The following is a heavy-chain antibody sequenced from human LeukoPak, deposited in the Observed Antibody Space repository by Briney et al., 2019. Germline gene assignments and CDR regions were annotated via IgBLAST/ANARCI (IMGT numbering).Heavy chain of an antibody. D-gene: IGHD3-3*01. CDR2: IYHSGST. Sequence: SETLSLTRNVSGGSINRYFWSWIRQPPGKGLEWIGYIYHSGSTKYNPSLMSRVTTSIDTSKNQFSLNLSSVTAADTAVYYCARERHDLWSAYHFDSWGLGTLVIVSS. CDR3: ARERHDLWSAYHFDS. V-gene: IGHV4-59*01. J-gene: IGHJ4*02. CDR1: GGSINRYF.